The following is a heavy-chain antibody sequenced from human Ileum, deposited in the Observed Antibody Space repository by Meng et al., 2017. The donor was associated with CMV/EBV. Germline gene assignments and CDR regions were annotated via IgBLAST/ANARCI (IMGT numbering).Heavy chain of an antibody. CDR3: TPPNAY. J-gene: IGHJ4*02. CDR2: IQSKIDCGNS. V-gene: IGHV3-15*01. CDR1: GISVNNYW. Sequence: EVQLSGSGCVFIQGRRSLTLACRTYGISVNNYWSRWVRQARGKGLEWVARIQSKIDCGNSDYDGRVNGRLTISRDDSKNTIYLEMDSLTIEDTGVYYCTPPNAYWGQGTLVTVSS.